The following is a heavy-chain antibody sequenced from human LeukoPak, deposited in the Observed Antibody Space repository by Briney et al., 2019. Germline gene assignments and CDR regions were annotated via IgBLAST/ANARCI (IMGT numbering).Heavy chain of an antibody. Sequence: GGSLRLSCAASGFTFRNFAMSWVRQAPGKGLEWVSAISGDGGCIYYIDSVKGRFTNSRDNSRDTLFLQMNSLRAEDTALYYCAKGGADDWGETWGQGTLVTVSS. CDR3: AKGGADDWGET. CDR2: ISGDGGCI. J-gene: IGHJ5*02. D-gene: IGHD7-27*01. V-gene: IGHV3-23*01. CDR1: GFTFRNFA.